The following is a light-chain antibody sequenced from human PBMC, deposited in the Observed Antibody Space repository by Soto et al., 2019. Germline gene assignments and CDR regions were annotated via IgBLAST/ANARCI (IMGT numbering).Light chain of an antibody. CDR2: DNN. J-gene: IGLJ1*01. Sequence: QSLLTQPPSVSAAPGQKVTISCSGSSSNIGTNRVSWYQQLPGTAPKLLIYDNNKRPSGIPDRFSGSKSGTSATLGITGLQTGDEAVYYCGTWDSRLSAYVFGTETKLTVL. V-gene: IGLV1-51*01. CDR1: SSNIGTNR. CDR3: GTWDSRLSAYV.